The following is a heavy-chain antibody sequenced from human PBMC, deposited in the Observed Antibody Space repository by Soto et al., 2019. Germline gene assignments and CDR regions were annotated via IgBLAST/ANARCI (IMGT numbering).Heavy chain of an antibody. D-gene: IGHD3-10*01. CDR1: GASFTGSQW. CDR3: VRDADFGSENFKIWAFDV. Sequence: QVQLQQSDPGLVKPSGTLSLTYAVSGASFTGSQWWTWVRQPPGKGLEWIAETHHSGKTIYSTSLVSRVSISLDTTTTLFSLTLLSVTAADTAIYYCVRDADFGSENFKIWAFDVWGRGTKVIVSS. J-gene: IGHJ3*01. V-gene: IGHV4-4*02. CDR2: THHSGKT.